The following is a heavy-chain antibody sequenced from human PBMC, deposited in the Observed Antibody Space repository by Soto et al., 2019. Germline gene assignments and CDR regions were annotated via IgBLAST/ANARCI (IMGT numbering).Heavy chain of an antibody. Sequence: VASVKVSCKASGYTFTGYYMHWVRQAPGQGLEWMGWINPNSGGTNYAQKFQGRVTMTRDTSISTAYMELSRLRSDDTAVYYCARETFPGYYYDSSGSYGMDVWGQGTTVTVSS. CDR2: INPNSGGT. CDR1: GYTFTGYY. V-gene: IGHV1-2*02. J-gene: IGHJ6*02. D-gene: IGHD3-22*01. CDR3: ARETFPGYYYDSSGSYGMDV.